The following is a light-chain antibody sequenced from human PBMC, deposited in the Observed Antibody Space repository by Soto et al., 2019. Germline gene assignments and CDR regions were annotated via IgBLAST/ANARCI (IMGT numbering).Light chain of an antibody. CDR3: SSYTSSYTRV. J-gene: IGLJ3*02. CDR1: SSDVGGYNY. V-gene: IGLV2-14*01. CDR2: DVS. Sequence: QSALTQPASVSGSPGQSITISCTGTSSDVGGYNYVSWYQQHPGKAPKLMIYDVSYRPSGVSNRFSGSKSGYTASLTISGLQAEDEADYYCSSYTSSYTRVFGGGTKLTVL.